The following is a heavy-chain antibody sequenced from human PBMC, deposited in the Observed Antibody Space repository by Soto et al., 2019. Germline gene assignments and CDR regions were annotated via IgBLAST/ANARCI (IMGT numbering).Heavy chain of an antibody. CDR2: INPNSGGT. D-gene: IGHD3-10*01. V-gene: IGHV1-2*02. Sequence: QVQLVQSGAEVKKPGASVKVSCKASGYTFTGYYMHWVRQAPGQGLEWMGWINPNSGGTNYAQKFQGRVTMTRDTSISTAYMELSRLRSDDTAVYYCARGGITMVRGVIINPDDWGQGTLVTVSS. J-gene: IGHJ4*02. CDR1: GYTFTGYY. CDR3: ARGGITMVRGVIINPDD.